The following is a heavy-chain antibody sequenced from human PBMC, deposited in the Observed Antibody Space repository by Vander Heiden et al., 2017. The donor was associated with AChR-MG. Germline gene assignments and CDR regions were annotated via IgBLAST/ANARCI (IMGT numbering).Heavy chain of an antibody. V-gene: IGHV4-39*01. CDR2: IYYSGST. D-gene: IGHD6-13*01. Sequence: QLQLQESGPGLVKPSETLSLTCTVSGGSISSSSYYWGWIRQPPGKGLEWIGSIYYSGSTYYNPSLKSRVTISVDTSKNQFSLKLSSVTAADTAVYYCARLIGTKPGIAAAHGVDYWGQGTLVTVSS. CDR3: ARLIGTKPGIAAAHGVDY. J-gene: IGHJ4*02. CDR1: GGSISSSSYY.